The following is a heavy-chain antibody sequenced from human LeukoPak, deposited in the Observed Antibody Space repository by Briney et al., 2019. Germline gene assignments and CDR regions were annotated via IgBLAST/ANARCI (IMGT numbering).Heavy chain of an antibody. Sequence: SETLSLTCTVSGGSISSYYWSWIRQPPGKGLEWIGEINHSGSTNYNPSLKSRVTISVDTSKNQFSLKLSSVTAADTAVYYCARVNSYYYYYMDVWGKGTTVTVSS. CDR3: ARVNSYYYYYMDV. CDR1: GGSISSYY. J-gene: IGHJ6*03. V-gene: IGHV4-34*01. CDR2: INHSGST.